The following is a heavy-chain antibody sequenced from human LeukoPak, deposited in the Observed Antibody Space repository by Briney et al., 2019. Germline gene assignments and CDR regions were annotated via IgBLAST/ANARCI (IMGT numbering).Heavy chain of an antibody. CDR1: GGSSSSYA. J-gene: IGHJ4*02. Sequence: SAKLSCKASGGSSSSYAISCGRDGPGQGVWCRARIIPMLGIANYTQHSQGRVTITADKSTSTAYMELSSLRPEDTAVYYCARVNGKSGSTIYYFDYWGQGTLVTVSS. V-gene: IGHV1-69*04. CDR2: IIPMLGIA. CDR3: ARVNGKSGSTIYYFDY. D-gene: IGHD2-2*01.